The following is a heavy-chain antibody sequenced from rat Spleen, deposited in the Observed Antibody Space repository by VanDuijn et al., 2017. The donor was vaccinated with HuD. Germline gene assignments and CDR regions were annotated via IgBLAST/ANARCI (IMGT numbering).Heavy chain of an antibody. CDR1: GFSLTSYN. J-gene: IGHJ2*01. CDR2: MWSGGST. Sequence: QVQLKESGPGLVQPSETLSLTCTVSGFSLTSYNVHWVRQPPGKGLEWMGVMWSGGSTDYNSVLKSRLSISRDTSKNQVFLKLNILQTEDTAIYYCTRDEDYGYNWDYFDYWGQGVMVTVSS. D-gene: IGHD1-9*01. CDR3: TRDEDYGYNWDYFDY. V-gene: IGHV2-45*01.